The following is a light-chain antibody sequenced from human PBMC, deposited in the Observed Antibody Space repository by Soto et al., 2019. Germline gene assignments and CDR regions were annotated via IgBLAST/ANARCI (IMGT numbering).Light chain of an antibody. CDR1: ESISSW. CDR3: QQYHIYWT. J-gene: IGKJ1*01. Sequence: IQMTQSPSTLSASVGYRVSVTSRASESISSWLAWYQHKPGKAPKRLMYDASSLESGVPSRFSGSGSGTEFTLTISSLKPADFATYFCQQYHIYWTFGQGTEVDIK. V-gene: IGKV1-5*01. CDR2: DAS.